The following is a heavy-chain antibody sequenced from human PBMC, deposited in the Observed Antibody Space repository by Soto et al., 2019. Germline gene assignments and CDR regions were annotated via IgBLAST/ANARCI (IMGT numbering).Heavy chain of an antibody. J-gene: IGHJ5*02. CDR3: AHNGGYGSGWAFDP. CDR2: IYWDDDK. D-gene: IGHD3-10*01. Sequence: QITLKESGPTLVKPTQTLTLTCTFSGFSLSTSGVGVGWIRQPPGKALEWLALIYWDDDKRYSPSLKSRLTITKDTCKNQVVLTMTNIDPVDTATYYCAHNGGYGSGWAFDPWGQGTMVTVSS. CDR1: GFSLSTSGVG. V-gene: IGHV2-5*02.